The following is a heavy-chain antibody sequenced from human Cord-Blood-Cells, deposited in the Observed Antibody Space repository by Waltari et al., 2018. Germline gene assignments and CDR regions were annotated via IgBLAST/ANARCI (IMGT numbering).Heavy chain of an antibody. CDR1: SYA. J-gene: IGHJ4*02. Sequence: SYAISWVRQAPGQGLEWMGGIIPIFGTANYTQKFQGRVTITADESTSTAYMELSSLRSEDTAVYYCARDRQFGRNYDILTGYYYWGQGTLVTVSS. CDR2: IIPIFGTA. D-gene: IGHD3-9*01. CDR3: ARDRQFGRNYDILTGYYY. V-gene: IGHV1-69*01.